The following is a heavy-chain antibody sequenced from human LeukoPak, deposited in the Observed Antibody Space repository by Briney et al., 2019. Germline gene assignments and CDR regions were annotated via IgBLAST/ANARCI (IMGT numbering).Heavy chain of an antibody. CDR2: IYWNDDK. J-gene: IGHJ5*02. D-gene: IGHD2-21*01. V-gene: IGHV2-5*01. Sequence: GSGPTLVNPTQTLTLTCTFSGLSLSTSGVGVGWIRQPPGKALEWLALIYWNDDKRYSPSLKSRLTITKDTSKNQVVLTMTNMDPVDTATYYCAHSVGAYCGGDCYDGIWFDPWGQGTLVTVSS. CDR1: GLSLSTSGVG. CDR3: AHSVGAYCGGDCYDGIWFDP.